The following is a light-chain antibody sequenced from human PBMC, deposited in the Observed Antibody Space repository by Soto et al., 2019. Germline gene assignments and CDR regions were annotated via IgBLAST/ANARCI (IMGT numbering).Light chain of an antibody. CDR2: ETS. CDR3: QQYGSSPGT. CDR1: QSVRDSH. J-gene: IGKJ1*01. V-gene: IGKV3-20*01. Sequence: EMVLTQSPGTLSLSPGERATLSCRASQSVRDSHLAWYQQKPGQAPSLLIYETSSRATGIPDRFRGSGSGTEFAFTITRVEPEDVAMYFCQQYGSSPGTFGQGTKVEI.